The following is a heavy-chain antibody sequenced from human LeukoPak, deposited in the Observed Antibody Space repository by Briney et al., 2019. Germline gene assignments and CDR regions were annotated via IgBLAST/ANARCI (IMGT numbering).Heavy chain of an antibody. CDR3: AKAPVASCRGAFCYPFDC. Sequence: GGSLRLSCAASGFTFSSYGMHWVRQAPGKGLEWVSAISGSDGGTYYADSVKGRFTISRDNSKNTLYLQMNSLRAEETAIYYCAKAPVASCRGAFCYPFDCWGQGNLVTVSS. D-gene: IGHD2-15*01. CDR1: GFTFSSYG. CDR2: ISGSDGGT. V-gene: IGHV3-23*01. J-gene: IGHJ4*02.